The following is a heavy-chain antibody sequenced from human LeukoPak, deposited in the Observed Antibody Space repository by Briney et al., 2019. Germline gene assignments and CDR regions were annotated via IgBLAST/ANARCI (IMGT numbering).Heavy chain of an antibody. V-gene: IGHV1-8*02. Sequence: ASVKVSCKASGYTFTGYYMHRVRQAPGQGLEWMGWINPNSGNTGYAQKFQGRVTMTRNTSISTAYMELSSLRSEDTAVYYCARGAGNPPIVVVIGYNWFDPWGQGTLVTVSS. CDR1: GYTFTGYY. J-gene: IGHJ5*02. D-gene: IGHD3-22*01. CDR3: ARGAGNPPIVVVIGYNWFDP. CDR2: INPNSGNT.